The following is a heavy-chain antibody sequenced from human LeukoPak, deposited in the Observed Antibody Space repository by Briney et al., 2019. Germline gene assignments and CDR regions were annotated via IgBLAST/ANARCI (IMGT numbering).Heavy chain of an antibody. Sequence: SVKVSSKAYGGTFSSYAISWVRQAPGQGLEWMGGIIPIFGTANYAQKFQDRVTITTDESTSTAYMELSSLRSEDTAVYYCARGDLEVKALDYWGQGTLVTVSS. CDR3: ARGDLEVKALDY. CDR1: GGTFSSYA. V-gene: IGHV1-69*05. J-gene: IGHJ4*02. CDR2: IIPIFGTA. D-gene: IGHD4-23*01.